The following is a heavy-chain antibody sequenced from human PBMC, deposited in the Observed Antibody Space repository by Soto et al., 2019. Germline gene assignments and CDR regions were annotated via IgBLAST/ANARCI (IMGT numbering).Heavy chain of an antibody. D-gene: IGHD4-17*01. J-gene: IGHJ4*02. CDR3: ARALNHQLTVTTH. CDR1: GGSFSGYY. V-gene: IGHV4-34*01. Sequence: QVQLQQWGAGLLKPSETLSLTCAVYGGSFSGYYWSWIRQPPGKGLEWIGEINHSGSTNYNPSLKRRVTISVDTSKNQFSLKLSSVTAADTAVYYCARALNHQLTVTTHWGQGTLVTVSS. CDR2: INHSGST.